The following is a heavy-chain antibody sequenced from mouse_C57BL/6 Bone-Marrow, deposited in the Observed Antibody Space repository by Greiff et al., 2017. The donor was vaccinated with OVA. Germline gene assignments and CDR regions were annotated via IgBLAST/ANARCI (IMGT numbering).Heavy chain of an antibody. V-gene: IGHV5-2*03. CDR2: INSDGGST. J-gene: IGHJ2*01. CDR3: ASDYDGGGFDY. D-gene: IGHD2-4*01. Sequence: EVKVEESGGGLVQPGESLKLSCESNEYEFPSHDMSWVRKTPEKRLELVAAINSDGGSTYYPDTMERRFIISRDNTKKTLYLQMSSLRSEDTALYYCASDYDGGGFDYWGQGTTLTVSS. CDR1: EYEFPSHD.